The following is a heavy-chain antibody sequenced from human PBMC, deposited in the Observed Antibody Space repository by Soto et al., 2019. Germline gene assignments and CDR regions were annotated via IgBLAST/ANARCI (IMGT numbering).Heavy chain of an antibody. CDR2: IYYSGST. CDR1: GGSISSGGYY. D-gene: IGHD4-17*01. CDR3: ARLYGDYVQYWYFDL. V-gene: IGHV4-31*03. J-gene: IGHJ2*01. Sequence: QVQLQESGPGLVKPSQTLSLTCTVSGGSISSGGYYWSWIRPHPGKGLEWIGYIYYSGSTYYNPSLKSRVTISVDTSKNQFSLKLSSVPAADTAVYYCARLYGDYVQYWYFDLWGRGTLVTVSS.